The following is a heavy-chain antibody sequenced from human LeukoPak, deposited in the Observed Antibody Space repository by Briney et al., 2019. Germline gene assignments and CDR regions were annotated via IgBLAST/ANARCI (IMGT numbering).Heavy chain of an antibody. Sequence: GGSLRLSCAASGFTFSSYAMSWVRQAPGKGLEWVSAISGSGGSTYYADSVKGRFTISRDNSKNTLYLQMNSLRAEDTAVYYCARDGPLRYFDNNAFDIWGQGTMVTVSS. CDR3: ARDGPLRYFDNNAFDI. CDR2: ISGSGGST. J-gene: IGHJ3*02. CDR1: GFTFSSYA. V-gene: IGHV3-23*01. D-gene: IGHD3-9*01.